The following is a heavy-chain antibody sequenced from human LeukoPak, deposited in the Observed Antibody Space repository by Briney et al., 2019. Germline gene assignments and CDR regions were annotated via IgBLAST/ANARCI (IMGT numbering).Heavy chain of an antibody. J-gene: IGHJ4*02. Sequence: SEPLSLTCTVSGGSISSYYWTWIRQPAGRGLEWIGRTHTSGSTNYNPSLKSRVTMSVDTSKNQFSLKLSSVTAADTAVYYCARDTYYYGSGTYYFNYWGQGTLVTVSS. CDR3: ARDTYYYGSGTYYFNY. D-gene: IGHD3-10*01. CDR2: THTSGST. CDR1: GGSISSYY. V-gene: IGHV4-4*07.